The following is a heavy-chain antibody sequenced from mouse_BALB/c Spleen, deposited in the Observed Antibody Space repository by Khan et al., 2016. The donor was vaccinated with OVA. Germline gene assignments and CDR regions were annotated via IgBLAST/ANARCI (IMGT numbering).Heavy chain of an antibody. CDR2: INYSGGT. CDR1: GYSITSDYA. J-gene: IGHJ3*01. V-gene: IGHV3-2*02. Sequence: EVELVESGPGLVKPSQSLSLTCTVTGYSITSDYAWNWIRQFPGNKLEWMGYINYSGGTSYLPSLKSRISITRDTSKNQFFLQLNSVTTEDSATDYGARWFTYWGQGTLVTVS. CDR3: ARWFTY.